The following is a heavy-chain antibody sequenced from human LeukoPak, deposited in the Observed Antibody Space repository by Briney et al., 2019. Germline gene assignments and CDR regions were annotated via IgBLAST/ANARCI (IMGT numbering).Heavy chain of an antibody. D-gene: IGHD2-2*01. J-gene: IGHJ4*02. Sequence: GGSLRLSCAASGFTFSSYAMTWVRRAPGKGLEWVSAITSGGLTFYADSVKGRFTISRDNSINTLYLQMNSLRADDTAVYYCAKPFRDCSSATCYVSFDYWGQGTLVTVSS. V-gene: IGHV3-23*01. CDR1: GFTFSSYA. CDR3: AKPFRDCSSATCYVSFDY. CDR2: ITSGGLT.